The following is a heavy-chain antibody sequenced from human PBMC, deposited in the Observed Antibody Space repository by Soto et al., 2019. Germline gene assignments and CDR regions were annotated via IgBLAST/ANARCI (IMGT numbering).Heavy chain of an antibody. CDR2: INSDGSST. CDR1: GFTFRSYW. D-gene: IGHD3-22*01. J-gene: IGHJ4*02. CDR3: AKSYYYDSSGYFDY. V-gene: IGHV3-74*01. Sequence: GGSLRLSCAASGFTFRSYWMQWVRQAPGKGLVWVSWINSDGSSTSYADSAKGRFTISRDNAKNTLYLQMNSLRAEDTAVYYCAKSYYYDSSGYFDYWGQGTLVTVSS.